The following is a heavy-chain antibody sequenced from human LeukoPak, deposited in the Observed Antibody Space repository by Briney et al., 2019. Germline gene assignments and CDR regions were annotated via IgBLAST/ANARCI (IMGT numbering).Heavy chain of an antibody. J-gene: IGHJ4*02. CDR2: ISYNGKVS. D-gene: IGHD2-15*01. CDR1: GFDSSNYG. V-gene: IGHV3-30*18. Sequence: GRSLRLSCAASGFDSSNYGMHWGRQAPGKGLEWVAVISYNGKVSYYADSVKGRFTISRDNSNNMLYLQMHSLRPEDTALYLCAKEKDYRASTSCDCWGQGTLVTVSS. CDR3: AKEKDYRASTSCDC.